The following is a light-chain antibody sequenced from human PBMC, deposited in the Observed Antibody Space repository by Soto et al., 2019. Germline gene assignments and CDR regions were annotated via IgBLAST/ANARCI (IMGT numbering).Light chain of an antibody. CDR2: GAS. V-gene: IGKV3-15*01. J-gene: IGKJ4*01. CDR1: QSVRSN. CDR3: QHYNNLWG. Sequence: EIVMTQSPATLSVSPGERVTLSCRASQSVRSNLAWYQQKPGQVPRVLIYGASTRAIGIPDRFSGSGSGTEFTLTISSLQSEDFAVHYCQHYNNLWGFGGGTKVEIK.